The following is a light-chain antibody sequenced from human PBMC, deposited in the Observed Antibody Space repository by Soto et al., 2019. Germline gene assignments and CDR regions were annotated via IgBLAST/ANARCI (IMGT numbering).Light chain of an antibody. V-gene: IGKV1-5*01. CDR3: QQYNNFPWT. CDR2: DAS. Sequence: DIQLTQSPSTLSVSVGDRVTITCRASHSISSWLAWYQQKPGKAPKSLIFDASSLESGVPSRFSGSGSGTEFTLTITSLQPDDFATYYCQQYNNFPWTFGQGTKVQ. CDR1: HSISSW. J-gene: IGKJ1*01.